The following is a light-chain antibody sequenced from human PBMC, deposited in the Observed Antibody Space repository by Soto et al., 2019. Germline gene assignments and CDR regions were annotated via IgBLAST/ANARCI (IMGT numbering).Light chain of an antibody. CDR3: HPYGSSHSYS. CDR2: GAS. J-gene: IGKJ2*01. CDR1: QSVSSTY. Sequence: EIGWTQSPGTLSLSPGERATLYCRASQSVSSTYFVWYQQKPGHAPRLLIYGASSRSTGIPDRFSGSGSGPAFTLTICRLEPEDLAVYCCHPYGSSHSYSFGLGTKLAIK. V-gene: IGKV3-20*01.